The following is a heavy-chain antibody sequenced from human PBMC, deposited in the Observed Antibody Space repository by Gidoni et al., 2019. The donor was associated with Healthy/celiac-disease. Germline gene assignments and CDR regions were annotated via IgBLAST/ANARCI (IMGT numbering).Heavy chain of an antibody. Sequence: QVQLVQSGAEVKKPGASVKVSCQASGYPFTGYYMHWVRQAPGQGLEWMGWINPNSGGTNYAQKFQGRVTMTRDTSISTAYMELSRLRSDDTAVYYCASLDIVVVPAGPRGAFDIWGQGTMVTVSS. V-gene: IGHV1-2*02. D-gene: IGHD2-2*01. J-gene: IGHJ3*02. CDR2: INPNSGGT. CDR3: ASLDIVVVPAGPRGAFDI. CDR1: GYPFTGYY.